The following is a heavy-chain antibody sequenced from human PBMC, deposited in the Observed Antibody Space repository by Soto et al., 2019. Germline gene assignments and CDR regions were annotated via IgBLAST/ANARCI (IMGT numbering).Heavy chain of an antibody. D-gene: IGHD6-13*01. CDR2: INPNSGGT. J-gene: IGHJ6*02. Sequence: ASVKVSRKASGYTFTGYYMHWVQQAPGQGLEWMGWINPNSGGTNYAQKFQGWVTMTRDTSISTAYMELSRLRSDDTAVYYCARETLLQGSSWYYNYYYGMDVWGQGPTVTVSS. V-gene: IGHV1-2*04. CDR1: GYTFTGYY. CDR3: ARETLLQGSSWYYNYYYGMDV.